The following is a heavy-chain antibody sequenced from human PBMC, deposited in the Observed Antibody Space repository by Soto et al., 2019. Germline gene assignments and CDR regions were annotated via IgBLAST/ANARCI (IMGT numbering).Heavy chain of an antibody. Sequence: QITLKESGPTVVTPRQTLTLTCTFSGFALSTRGVGVGWVRQPSGKALEWLALIYWDDDKRYSPALRRRLAINRGTSRNQVVLTMTNMDLVDTGTYYCAHLMMTYAYVDVWGDGASVTVSS. J-gene: IGHJ6*03. CDR2: IYWDDDK. CDR3: AHLMMTYAYVDV. V-gene: IGHV2-5*02. CDR1: GFALSTRGVG. D-gene: IGHD2-8*01.